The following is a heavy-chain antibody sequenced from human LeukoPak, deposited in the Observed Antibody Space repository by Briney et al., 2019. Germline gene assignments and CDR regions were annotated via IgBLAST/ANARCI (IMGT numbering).Heavy chain of an antibody. CDR1: GFTFSTYG. D-gene: IGHD3-3*02. V-gene: IGHV3-64D*06. CDR3: VKASEHYDS. J-gene: IGHJ4*02. CDR2: ISTNGGIT. Sequence: PGGSLRLSCSASGFTFSTYGMHWIRQGPRKALEQVAAISTNGGITVYADSVKGRFTISRDNSKNTLYLQMSGLRAADTAVYYCVKASEHYDSWGQGTLVTVSS.